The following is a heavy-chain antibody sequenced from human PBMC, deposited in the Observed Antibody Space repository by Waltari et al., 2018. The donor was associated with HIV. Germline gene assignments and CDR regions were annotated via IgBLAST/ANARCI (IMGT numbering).Heavy chain of an antibody. J-gene: IGHJ5*02. D-gene: IGHD5-18*01. V-gene: IGHV3-23*01. CDR2: IRCSGGST. CDR1: GFTFSSYA. Sequence: EAQLLESGGGLVQPGGSLRLSCAASGFTFSSYAMSWVRQAPGEGLEVVSVIRCSGGSTDYADSVKGRFTISRDNSKNTLYLQMNSLRAEDTAVYYCAKDGGYSYGPQPPGFDPWGQGTLVTVSS. CDR3: AKDGGYSYGPQPPGFDP.